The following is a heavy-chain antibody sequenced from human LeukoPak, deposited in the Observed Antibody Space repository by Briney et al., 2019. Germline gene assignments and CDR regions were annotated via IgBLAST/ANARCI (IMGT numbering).Heavy chain of an antibody. J-gene: IGHJ4*02. CDR1: GFTFSDYY. CDR3: AREISRERTYYFDY. CDR2: ISSSGSTI. D-gene: IGHD5-24*01. V-gene: IGHV3-11*01. Sequence: GGSLRLSCAASGFTFSDYYMSWSRQAPGEGLECISYISSSGSTIYYADSVKSRFTISRDNAKNSVYLQMNSLRAEDPAVYSCAREISRERTYYFDYWGQGTLVTVSS.